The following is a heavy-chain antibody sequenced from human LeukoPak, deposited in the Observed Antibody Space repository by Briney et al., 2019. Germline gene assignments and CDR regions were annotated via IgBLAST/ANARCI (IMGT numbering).Heavy chain of an antibody. J-gene: IGHJ3*02. CDR1: GVSISSYY. Sequence: PSETLSLTCTVSGVSISSYYWSWIRQPPGKGLEWIGYIYYSGSTNYNPSLKSRVTISVDTSKNQFSLKLSSVTAADTAVYYCARGQEGGSIGIGAFDIWGQGTMVTVSS. CDR3: ARGQEGGSIGIGAFDI. CDR2: IYYSGST. V-gene: IGHV4-59*01. D-gene: IGHD1-26*01.